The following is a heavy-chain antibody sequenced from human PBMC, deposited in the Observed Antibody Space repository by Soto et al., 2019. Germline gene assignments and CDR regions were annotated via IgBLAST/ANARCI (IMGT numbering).Heavy chain of an antibody. CDR2: INPSAST. D-gene: IGHD3-3*01. J-gene: IGHJ4*02. Sequence: SETLSLTPHVYVGSFTGYCWSWIRQPPGNGLEWIGQINPSASTNYNPSLKSRVTISVDTSKNQFSLTLSSVTAADTAVYYCARGGFWSGYTLLGAFDYWGQGTLVTVS. CDR1: VGSFTGYC. V-gene: IGHV4-34*01. CDR3: ARGGFWSGYTLLGAFDY.